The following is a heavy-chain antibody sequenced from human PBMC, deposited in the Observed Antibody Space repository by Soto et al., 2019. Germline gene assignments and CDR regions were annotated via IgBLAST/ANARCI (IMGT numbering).Heavy chain of an antibody. CDR3: ARTYYDVWSGHEYYFDF. CDR2: ISAYNGNT. V-gene: IGHV1-18*01. J-gene: IGHJ4*02. Sequence: ASVKVSCKASGYTFTSYGISWVRQAPGQGLEWMGWISAYNGNTNYAQKLQGRVTMTTDTSTSTAYMELRSLRSDDTAVYYCARTYYDVWSGHEYYFDFWGQGTLVTVSS. D-gene: IGHD3-3*01. CDR1: GYTFTSYG.